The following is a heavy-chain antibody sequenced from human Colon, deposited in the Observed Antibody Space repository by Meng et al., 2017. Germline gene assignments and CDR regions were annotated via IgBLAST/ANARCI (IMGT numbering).Heavy chain of an antibody. CDR1: GYTFTNYA. V-gene: IGHV1-3*01. J-gene: IGHJ4*02. CDR2: INAGNGNT. CDR3: ARGIWSLTKIAYYFDY. Sequence: QVQLVQSGADVKKPGASVKISCKASGYTFTNYAIHWVRQAPGQRLEWMGWINAGNGNTKYSQNFQGRFTITRDTSASTAYMELSSLRSEDTAVYYCARGIWSLTKIAYYFDYWGQGTLVTVSS. D-gene: IGHD2/OR15-2a*01.